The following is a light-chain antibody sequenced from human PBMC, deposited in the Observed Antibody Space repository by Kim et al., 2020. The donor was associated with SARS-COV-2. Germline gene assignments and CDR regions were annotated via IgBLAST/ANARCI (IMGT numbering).Light chain of an antibody. J-gene: IGKJ4*01. V-gene: IGKV1-39*01. Sequence: DIQMTQSPSSLSASVGDRVTITCRVSQSISGYLNWYQQKPGKAPKLLIYAASSLQSGVPSRFSGSGSGTDFTLTISSLQPEDFATYSCQQSYSTPFTFGGGTKVDIK. CDR1: QSISGY. CDR3: QQSYSTPFT. CDR2: AAS.